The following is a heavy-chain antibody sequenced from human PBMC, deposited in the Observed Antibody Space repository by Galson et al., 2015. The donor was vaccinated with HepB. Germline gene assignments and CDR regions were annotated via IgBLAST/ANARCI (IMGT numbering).Heavy chain of an antibody. V-gene: IGHV3-23*01. CDR3: AKGSGLYYYYYGLDV. Sequence: SLRLSCAASGFTFSSYAMNWVRQAPGKGLEWVSMISGSGGSTYYADSVKGRFTISRDNSKNTLYLQMNSLRAEDTAVYYCAKGSGLYYYYYGLDVWGQGTTVTVSS. CDR1: GFTFSSYA. CDR2: ISGSGGST. J-gene: IGHJ6*02.